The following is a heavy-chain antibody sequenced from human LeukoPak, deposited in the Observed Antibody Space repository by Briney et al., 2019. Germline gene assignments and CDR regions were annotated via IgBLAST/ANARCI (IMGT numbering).Heavy chain of an antibody. CDR1: AFTFSSYW. CDR3: ARAPSTTVTDY. J-gene: IGHJ4*02. V-gene: IGHV3-7*01. CDR2: IKQDGSEK. D-gene: IGHD4-17*01. Sequence: PGGSLRLSCAASAFTFSSYWMSWVRQAPGKGMERVANIKQDGSEKDYGDSVKDRFNISRDNAKNSLYLQMNSLRAEDTGVYYCARAPSTTVTDYWGQGTLVTVSS.